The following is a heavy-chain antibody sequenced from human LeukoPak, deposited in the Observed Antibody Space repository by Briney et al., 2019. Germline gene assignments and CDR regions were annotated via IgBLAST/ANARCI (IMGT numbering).Heavy chain of an antibody. V-gene: IGHV4-34*01. CDR2: INHSGST. CDR1: GGSFSGYY. J-gene: IGHJ4*02. Sequence: TSETLSLTCAVYGGSFSGYYWSWLRQPPGKGLEGFGEINHSGSTNYNPSLKSRVTISVDTSKNQFSLKLSSVTAAYTAVYYCASLGLSITGKQGIDYWGQGTLVTVSS. CDR3: ASLGLSITGKQGIDY. D-gene: IGHD1-20*01.